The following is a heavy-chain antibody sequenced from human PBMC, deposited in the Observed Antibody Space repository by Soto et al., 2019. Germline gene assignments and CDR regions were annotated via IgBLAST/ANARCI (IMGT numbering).Heavy chain of an antibody. CDR1: GYSFTSYW. CDR2: IYPGHSHT. J-gene: IGHJ6*02. Sequence: GESLKISGKGSGYSFTSYWIGWVRQMPGKGLEWMGIIYPGHSHTRYTPSFQSQFTISAHKSISTAYLQWSSLKASDTAMYYCARFEDLDYDILTGYLGDYGMDVWGQGTTVTVSS. CDR3: ARFEDLDYDILTGYLGDYGMDV. D-gene: IGHD3-9*01. V-gene: IGHV5-51*01.